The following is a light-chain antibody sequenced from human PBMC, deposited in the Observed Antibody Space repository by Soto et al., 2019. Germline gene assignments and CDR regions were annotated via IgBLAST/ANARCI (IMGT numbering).Light chain of an antibody. CDR3: QLYDSYSLFT. V-gene: IGKV3-20*01. CDR1: QSVTSNY. J-gene: IGKJ3*01. CDR2: GAS. Sequence: EIVLTQSPGTLSLSPGERATLSCGANQSVTSNYLAWYQQKPGQPPRLLIYGASRRATGIPDRFIGSGSGTEFTLTISSLQPDDFATYYCQLYDSYSLFTFGPGTKVDIK.